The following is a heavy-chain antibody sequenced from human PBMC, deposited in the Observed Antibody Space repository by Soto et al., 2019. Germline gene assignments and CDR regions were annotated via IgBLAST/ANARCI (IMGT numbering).Heavy chain of an antibody. CDR3: ARDYYYDSRSSSVNWFDP. Sequence: PGGSLRLSCVASEFTFSKYWMHWFRQAPGKGLMWVSRINMDGTKTAYADYVKGRFTVSRDNANNTLYLQMNSLGVEDTAVYFCARDYYYDSRSSSVNWFDPWGQGTLVNVSS. CDR2: INMDGTKT. D-gene: IGHD3-22*01. V-gene: IGHV3-74*01. J-gene: IGHJ5*02. CDR1: EFTFSKYW.